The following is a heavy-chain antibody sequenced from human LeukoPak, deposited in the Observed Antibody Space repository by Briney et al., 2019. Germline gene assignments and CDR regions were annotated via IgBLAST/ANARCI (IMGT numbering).Heavy chain of an antibody. J-gene: IGHJ4*02. CDR3: ARAVTGVRSFDY. V-gene: IGHV6-1*01. CDR1: GDSVSGNSVA. Sequence: SQTLSLTCAISGDSVSGNSVAWNWIRQSPSRGLEWLGRTYYNSKRFHGYAVSVKGRITINPDTSKNQFSLQLDSVTPEDTAVYYCARAVTGVRSFDYWGQGTLVTVSS. CDR2: TYYNSKRFH. D-gene: IGHD6-19*01.